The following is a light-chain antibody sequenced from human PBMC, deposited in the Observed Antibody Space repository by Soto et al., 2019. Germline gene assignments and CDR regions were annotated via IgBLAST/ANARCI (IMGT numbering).Light chain of an antibody. CDR1: QTISSW. Sequence: DIQMTQSPSTLSGSVGDRVTITCRASQTISSWLAWYQQKPGKAPKLLIYDASTLQSGVPSRFRGSGYGTEFTLTISSLQPDDFATYYCQQYSSYSWTFGQGTKVEIK. CDR2: DAS. V-gene: IGKV1-5*01. J-gene: IGKJ1*01. CDR3: QQYSSYSWT.